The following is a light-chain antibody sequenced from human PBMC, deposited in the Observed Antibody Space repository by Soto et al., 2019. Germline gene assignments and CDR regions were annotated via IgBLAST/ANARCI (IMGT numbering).Light chain of an antibody. J-gene: IGKJ2*01. CDR2: DPT. CDR1: QTINTW. V-gene: IGKV1-5*01. Sequence: DIQMTQSPSTLSASVHDRVIITCRASQTINTWLAWYQQKPGKAPNLLIYDPTSLQSVVPVRYRGRGCGTEFTLTTSSLKPHDFATYYRHQYNSYWYTFGQGTRMQIK. CDR3: HQYNSYWYT.